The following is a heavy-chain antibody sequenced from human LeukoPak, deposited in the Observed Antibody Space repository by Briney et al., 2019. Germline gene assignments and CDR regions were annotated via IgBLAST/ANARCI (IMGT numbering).Heavy chain of an antibody. V-gene: IGHV6-1*01. CDR2: TYYRSRWYN. D-gene: IGHD1-7*01. Sequence: PSQTLSLTCAISGDGVSSNSAAWNWTRQSPSRGLEWLGRTYYRSRWYNDYAVSVKSRITINADTSKNQFSLQLNSVTPEDTAVYYCARDRPTTLNNWFDPWGQGTLVTVSS. CDR3: ARDRPTTLNNWFDP. CDR1: GDGVSSNSAA. J-gene: IGHJ5*02.